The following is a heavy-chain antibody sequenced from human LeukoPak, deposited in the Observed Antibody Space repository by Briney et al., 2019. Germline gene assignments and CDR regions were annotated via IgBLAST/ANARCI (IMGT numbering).Heavy chain of an antibody. CDR3: ARAPRTHNRGAFDI. Sequence: SETLSLTCTVSGYSISSGYYWSWIRQPAGKGLEWIGRIYTSGSTNYNPSLKSRVTMSVDTSKNQFSLKLSSVTAADTAVYYCARAPRTHNRGAFDIWGQGTMVTVSS. CDR2: IYTSGST. D-gene: IGHD1-1*01. J-gene: IGHJ3*02. V-gene: IGHV4-4*07. CDR1: GYSISSGYY.